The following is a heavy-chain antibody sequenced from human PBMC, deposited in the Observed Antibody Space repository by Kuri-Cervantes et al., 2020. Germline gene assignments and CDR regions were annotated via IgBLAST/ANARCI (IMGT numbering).Heavy chain of an antibody. CDR2: ISYDGSNK. Sequence: GGPLRLSCASSGFTFSNYWRSWVRQAPGKGLEWVAVISYDGSNKYYADSVKGRFTISRYNSKNSLYLQMNSLRAEDTALYYCAKALDHGGVLFDYWGQGTLVTVSS. CDR3: AKALDHGGVLFDY. CDR1: GFTFSNYW. V-gene: IGHV3-30*18. D-gene: IGHD4-23*01. J-gene: IGHJ4*02.